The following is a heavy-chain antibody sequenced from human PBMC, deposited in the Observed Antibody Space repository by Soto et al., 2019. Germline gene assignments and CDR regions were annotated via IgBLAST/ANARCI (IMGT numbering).Heavy chain of an antibody. D-gene: IGHD6-13*01. Sequence: VQLQQWGAGLLKTSETLSLTCAVYGGYLSGYYWSWIRQTPGKRLEWVGDINHGGSANYDPSLKSRVTFSLDPSKNQFSLKLSSVIAADTAVYYCARYSSSWSKYVQHWGRGTLVTVSS. CDR2: INHGGSA. J-gene: IGHJ1*01. CDR1: GGYLSGYY. CDR3: ARYSSSWSKYVQH. V-gene: IGHV4-34*01.